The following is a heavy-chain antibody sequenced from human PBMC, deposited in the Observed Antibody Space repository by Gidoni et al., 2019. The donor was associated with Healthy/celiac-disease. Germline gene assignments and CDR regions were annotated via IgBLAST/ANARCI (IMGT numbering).Heavy chain of an antibody. CDR1: GYSISSGYY. V-gene: IGHV4-38-2*02. CDR3: AREYSSN. J-gene: IGHJ4*02. Sequence: QVQLQESGPGLVKPSETLSITCAVSGYSISSGYYWGWIRQPPGQGLEWIWSIYHSGSTYYNPSLKSRVTISVDTSKNQFSLKLSSVTAADTAVYYCAREYSSNWGQGTLVTVSS. CDR2: IYHSGST. D-gene: IGHD6-13*01.